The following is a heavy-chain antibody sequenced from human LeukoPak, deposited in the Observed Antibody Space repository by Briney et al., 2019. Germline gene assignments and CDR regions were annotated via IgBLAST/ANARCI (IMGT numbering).Heavy chain of an antibody. CDR3: ARNIYYLKPYYYYGMDV. CDR2: ISAYNGNT. J-gene: IGHJ6*02. D-gene: IGHD3-10*01. CDR1: GYTFTSYG. V-gene: IGHV1-18*01. Sequence: GASVKVSCKASGYTFTSYGISWVRQAPGQGLEWMGWISAYNGNTNYAQKLQGRVTMTTDTSTSTAYMELRSLRSDDTAVYYCARNIYYLKPYYYYGMDVWGQGTTVTVSS.